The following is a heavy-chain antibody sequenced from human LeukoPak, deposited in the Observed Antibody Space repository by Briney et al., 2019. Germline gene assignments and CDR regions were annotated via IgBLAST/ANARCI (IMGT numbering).Heavy chain of an antibody. CDR3: ARDIAAAGTPDY. CDR1: GYSISSGYY. J-gene: IGHJ4*02. Sequence: SETLSLTCTVSGYSISSGYYWGWIRQPPGKGLEWIGSIYHSGSTYYNPSLKSRVTISVDTSKNQFSLKLSSVTAADTAVYYCARDIAAAGTPDYWGQGTLVTVSS. CDR2: IYHSGST. D-gene: IGHD6-13*01. V-gene: IGHV4-38-2*02.